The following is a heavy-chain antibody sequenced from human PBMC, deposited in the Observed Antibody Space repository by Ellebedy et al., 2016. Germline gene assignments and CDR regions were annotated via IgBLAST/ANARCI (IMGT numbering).Heavy chain of an antibody. CDR2: IYNSDIYNSDIT. J-gene: IGHJ4*02. V-gene: IGHV4-59*01. CDR3: ARGPKGSYFVS. Sequence: SETLSLTCLVSGGSISSYYWSWIRQPPGKGLEWIGYIYNSDIYNSDITNYNPSLKSRVSISLDTSKTQFSLRMTSVTAADTAMYFCARGPKGSYFVSWGQGSLVTVSS. CDR1: GGSISSYY.